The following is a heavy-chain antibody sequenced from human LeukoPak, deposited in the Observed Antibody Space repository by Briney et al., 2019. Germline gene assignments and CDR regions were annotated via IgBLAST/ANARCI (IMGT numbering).Heavy chain of an antibody. Sequence: LETLCLTRTLSGGSLNRHHWSWIRQPPGKGLEWIGYMLDTVTTKDNPSLKSRFILSEDTSQDQFSLRLTYVTAADTALYYCGSIKRGDIFGYFDFWGQEILLTV. D-gene: IGHD5-18*01. CDR3: GSIKRGDIFGYFDF. V-gene: IGHV4-59*11. CDR2: MLDTVTT. CDR1: GGSLNRHH. J-gene: IGHJ4*02.